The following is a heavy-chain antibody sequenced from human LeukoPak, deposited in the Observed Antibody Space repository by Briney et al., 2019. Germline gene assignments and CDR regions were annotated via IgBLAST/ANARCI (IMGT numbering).Heavy chain of an antibody. Sequence: GGSLRLSCAASGFTFSSYWMTWVRQAPGKGLEWVANIKEDGSDKYYVDSVKGRFTISRDNAKSSLYLQTNSLRAEDTAVYYCASASGSYLDCWGQGTLVTVSS. CDR3: ASASGSYLDC. J-gene: IGHJ4*02. V-gene: IGHV3-7*01. CDR2: IKEDGSDK. D-gene: IGHD1-26*01. CDR1: GFTFSSYW.